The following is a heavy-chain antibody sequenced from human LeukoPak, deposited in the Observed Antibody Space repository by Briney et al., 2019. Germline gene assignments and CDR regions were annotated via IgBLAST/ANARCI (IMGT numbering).Heavy chain of an antibody. CDR1: GYTLTELS. CDR2: FDPEDGET. Sequence: ASVKVSCKVSGYTLTELSMHWVRQAPGKGLEWMGGFDPEDGETIYAQKFQGRVTITRDTSANTAYMGLSSLRSEDTAVYYCASKRYCSGGSCPKTYYYYGMDVWGQGTTVTVSS. V-gene: IGHV1-24*01. CDR3: ASKRYCSGGSCPKTYYYYGMDV. D-gene: IGHD2-15*01. J-gene: IGHJ6*02.